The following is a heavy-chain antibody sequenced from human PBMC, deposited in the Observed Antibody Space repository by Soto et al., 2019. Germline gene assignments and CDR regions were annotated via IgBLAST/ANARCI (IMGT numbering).Heavy chain of an antibody. CDR2: MWYDGSNK. Sequence: QVQLVESGGGVVQPGRSLRLSCAASGFTFSSYGMHWVRQAPGKGLEWVAVMWYDGSNKYYADSVKGRFTISRDNSKNTLYLQMNSLRGEDTAVYYCARSRVRGAFDIRGQGTMVTVSS. D-gene: IGHD3-10*01. V-gene: IGHV3-33*01. CDR3: ARSRVRGAFDI. CDR1: GFTFSSYG. J-gene: IGHJ3*02.